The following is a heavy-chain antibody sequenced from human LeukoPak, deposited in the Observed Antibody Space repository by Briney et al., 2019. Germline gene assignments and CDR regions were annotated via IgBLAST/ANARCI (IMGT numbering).Heavy chain of an antibody. CDR2: INGSADRI. CDR1: GFSFSDYY. D-gene: IGHD2-15*01. J-gene: IGHJ3*02. Sequence: GGSLRLLCAASGFSFSDYYMIWLRQAPGEGLEWLSSINGSADRILYADAVKGRFTISRDNAKNSLFLQMDSLRAEDTAVYFCARYRDVRVVHAHYDVYAMWGKGTVVTVSS. CDR3: ARYRDVRVVHAHYDVYAM. V-gene: IGHV3-11*01.